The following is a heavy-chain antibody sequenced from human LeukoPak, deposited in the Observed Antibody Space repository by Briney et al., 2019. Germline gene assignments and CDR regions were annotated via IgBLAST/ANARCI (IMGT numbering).Heavy chain of an antibody. CDR2: IYPDDSDT. J-gene: IGHJ6*03. CDR3: ATSTFGGGYYYYYMDV. D-gene: IGHD3-16*01. V-gene: IGHV5-51*01. Sequence: GESLKISCRVSGYRFTYDWIGWVRQMPGKGLEWVGIIYPDDSDTRYSPSFEGQVTISADKSINTAFLQRSSLKASDTAMYYCATSTFGGGYYYYYMDVWGTGTSVIVSS. CDR1: GYRFTYDW.